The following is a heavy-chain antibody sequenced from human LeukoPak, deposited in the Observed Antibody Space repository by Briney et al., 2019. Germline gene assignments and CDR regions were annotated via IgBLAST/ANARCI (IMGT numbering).Heavy chain of an antibody. CDR3: ASAWYSGYSGYLFDY. J-gene: IGHJ4*02. CDR2: ISSSSSYI. CDR1: GFSFSTYS. Sequence: GGSLRLSCAASGFSFSTYSMNWVRQAPGKGLEWVSSISSSSSYIYYADSVKGRFTISRDNAKNSLYLQMNSLRAEDTAVYYCASAWYSGYSGYLFDYWGQGTLVTVSS. D-gene: IGHD5-12*01. V-gene: IGHV3-21*01.